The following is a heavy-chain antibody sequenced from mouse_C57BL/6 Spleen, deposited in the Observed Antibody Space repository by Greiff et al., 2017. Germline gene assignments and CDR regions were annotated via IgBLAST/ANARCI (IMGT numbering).Heavy chain of an antibody. J-gene: IGHJ3*01. V-gene: IGHV1-55*01. CDR2: IYPGSGST. Sequence: QVQLQQPGAELVKPGASVKMSCKASGYTFTSYWITWVKQRPGQGLEWIGDIYPGSGSTNYNEKFKSKATLTVDTSSSTAYMQLSSLTSEDSAVYYCASQAYYSNYLAGFAYWGQGTLVTVSA. D-gene: IGHD2-5*01. CDR1: GYTFTSYW. CDR3: ASQAYYSNYLAGFAY.